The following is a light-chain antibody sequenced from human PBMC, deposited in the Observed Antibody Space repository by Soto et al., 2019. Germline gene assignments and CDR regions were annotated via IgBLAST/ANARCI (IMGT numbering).Light chain of an antibody. V-gene: IGKV3-20*01. Sequence: EIVLTQSPGTLSLSPGERGTLSCRASQSVSSNYLAWYQHKPGQAPRLLIYGASSRATGIPDRFSGSGSGTDFTLTISRLEPEDFAVYYCQQYGNSPKYTFGQGTKLEIK. CDR2: GAS. CDR3: QQYGNSPKYT. CDR1: QSVSSNY. J-gene: IGKJ2*01.